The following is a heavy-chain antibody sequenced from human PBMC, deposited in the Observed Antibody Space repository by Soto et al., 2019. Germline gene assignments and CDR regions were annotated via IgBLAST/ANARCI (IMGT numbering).Heavy chain of an antibody. J-gene: IGHJ4*02. V-gene: IGHV4-31*03. CDR2: IYYSGST. D-gene: IGHD6-13*01. CDR1: GGSISSGTYF. CDR3: VSGSSSYRFDS. Sequence: PSETLSLTCTVSGGSISSGTYFWTWIRHHPGKGLEWIGYIYYSGSTYYNPSLKSRFSISAYTSKTHFSLKLSSVTAADTAVYYCVSGSSSYRFDSWGKGTLVSVSS.